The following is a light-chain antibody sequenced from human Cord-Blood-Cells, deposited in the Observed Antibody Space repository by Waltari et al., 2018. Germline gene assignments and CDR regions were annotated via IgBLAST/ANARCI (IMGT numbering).Light chain of an antibody. V-gene: IGLV2-14*01. CDR2: DVS. Sequence: QSALTQPASVSGSPGPSITISCTGPSSDAGGYHYLSWYQQHPGKAPKRMLYDVSNRPSGVSNRFSGSKAGNTASLTISGLQAEDEADYYCSSYTSSSTRVFGGGTKLTVL. J-gene: IGLJ3*02. CDR1: SSDAGGYHY. CDR3: SSYTSSSTRV.